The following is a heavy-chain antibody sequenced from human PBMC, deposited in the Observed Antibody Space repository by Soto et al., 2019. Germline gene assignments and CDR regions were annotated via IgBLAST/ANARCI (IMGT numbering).Heavy chain of an antibody. CDR2: IYHSGST. D-gene: IGHD2-15*01. J-gene: IGHJ4*02. CDR1: GGSISSGGYS. CDR3: ARLGSRRMKDYYFDY. Sequence: QLQLQESGSGLVKPSQTLSLTCAVSGGSISSGGYSWSWIRQPPGKGLEWIGYIYHSGSTYYNPSLESRVTRSVDRSKNQFCLKLRSVTAADTAVYYCARLGSRRMKDYYFDYWGQGTLVTVSS. V-gene: IGHV4-30-2*01.